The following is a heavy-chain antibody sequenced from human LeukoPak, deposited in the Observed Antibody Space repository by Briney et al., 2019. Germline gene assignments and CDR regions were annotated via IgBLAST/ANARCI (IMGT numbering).Heavy chain of an antibody. CDR2: FDPEDGET. J-gene: IGHJ4*02. CDR1: GYTLTELS. Sequence: ASVKVSCKVSGYTLTELSMHWVRQAPGKGLEWMGGFDPEDGETIYAQKFQGRVTMTGDTSTDTAYMELSSLRSEDTAVYYCATGLDGSYRLSCYWGQGTLVTVSS. V-gene: IGHV1-24*01. D-gene: IGHD1-26*01. CDR3: ATGLDGSYRLSCY.